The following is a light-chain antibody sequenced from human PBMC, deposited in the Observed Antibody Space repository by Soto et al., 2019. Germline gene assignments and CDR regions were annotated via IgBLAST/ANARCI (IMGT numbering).Light chain of an antibody. CDR1: QSLNNN. CDR2: FAS. J-gene: IGKJ4*01. CDR3: QQYSAWPLA. V-gene: IGKV3-15*01. Sequence: EIVMTQSPATLSVSPGEKATLSCRASQSLNNNLAWYQQKPGRGPRLLIYFASTSATGIPARFSGSGSGTEFSLAISSLQSEDFAIYYCQQYSAWPLAFGGWTKVETK.